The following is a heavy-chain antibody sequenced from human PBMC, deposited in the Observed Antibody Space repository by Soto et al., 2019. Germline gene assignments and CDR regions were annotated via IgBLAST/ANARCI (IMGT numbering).Heavy chain of an antibody. J-gene: IGHJ6*02. Sequence: HPGGSLRLSCAASGFTFSSYAMHWVRQAPGKGLEWVAVISYDGSNKYYADSVKGRFTISRDNSKNTLYLQMNSLRAEDTAVYYCARDIVVVVAATPIYYYYYYGMDVWGQGTTVTVSS. CDR2: ISYDGSNK. CDR3: ARDIVVVVAATPIYYYYYYGMDV. D-gene: IGHD2-15*01. CDR1: GFTFSSYA. V-gene: IGHV3-30-3*01.